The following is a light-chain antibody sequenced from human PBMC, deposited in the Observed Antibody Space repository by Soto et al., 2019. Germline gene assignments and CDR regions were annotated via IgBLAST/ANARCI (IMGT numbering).Light chain of an antibody. Sequence: QSALTQPPSASGSPGQSVTISCTGTKNDIGVYDFVSWYQHHPGKAPRLIIYEVVQRPSGVPDRFSGSKSGNTVSLTVCGLQTAVEADYFCQSYAGSNTYVFGSGTLLTVL. J-gene: IGLJ7*01. CDR2: EVV. CDR3: QSYAGSNTYV. V-gene: IGLV2-8*01. CDR1: KNDIGVYDF.